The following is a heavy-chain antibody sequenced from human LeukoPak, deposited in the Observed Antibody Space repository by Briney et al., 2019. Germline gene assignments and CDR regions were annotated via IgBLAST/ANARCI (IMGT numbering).Heavy chain of an antibody. V-gene: IGHV5-51*01. CDR1: GYSFTSYW. CDR3: ARRSYYDFWSGYYTAYFDY. J-gene: IGHJ4*02. CDR2: IYPGDSDT. Sequence: GESLKISCKGSGYSFTSYWIGWVRQMPGKGLEWMGIIYPGDSDTRYSPSFQGQVTISADKSISTAYLRWSSLKASDTAMYYCARRSYYDFWSGYYTAYFDYWGQGTLVTVSS. D-gene: IGHD3-3*01.